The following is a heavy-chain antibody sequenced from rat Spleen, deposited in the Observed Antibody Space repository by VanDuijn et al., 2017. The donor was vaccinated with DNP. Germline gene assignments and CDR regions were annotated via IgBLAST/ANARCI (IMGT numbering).Heavy chain of an antibody. CDR3: ARCPLYYYSGYYFDY. CDR1: GYTFTSNY. Sequence: QVQLQQSGAELAKPGSSVRISCKASGYTFTSNYIGWIKQTTGQDLQYIGYIHTGSGGTSYNEKFKGKATLTVDKSSSTAFMQLSSLTPDDSAVYYCARCPLYYYSGYYFDYWGQGVMVTVSS. J-gene: IGHJ2*01. CDR2: IHTGSGGT. V-gene: IGHV1-43*01. D-gene: IGHD1-1*01.